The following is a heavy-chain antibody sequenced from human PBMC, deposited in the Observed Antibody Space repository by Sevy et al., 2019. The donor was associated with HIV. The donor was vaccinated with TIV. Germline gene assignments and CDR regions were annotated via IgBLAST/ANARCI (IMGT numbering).Heavy chain of an antibody. Sequence: SETLSLTCTVSGGSTSDFYWSWIRQPPGKGLEWLGYIYHRGSTNYKPSLASRVTISVDTSKNQFSLNLSSVTAADTALYYCARAGGAKDYGMDVWGQGTTVTVSS. CDR1: GGSTSDFY. J-gene: IGHJ6*02. V-gene: IGHV4-59*01. D-gene: IGHD3-10*01. CDR3: ARAGGAKDYGMDV. CDR2: IYHRGST.